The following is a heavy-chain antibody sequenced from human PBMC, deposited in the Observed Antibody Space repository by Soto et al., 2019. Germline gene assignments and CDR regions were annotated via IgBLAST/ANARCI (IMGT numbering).Heavy chain of an antibody. D-gene: IGHD2-2*01. CDR3: AKDRGVVVVPAAHDAFDI. J-gene: IGHJ3*02. CDR2: ISGSGGST. Sequence: EVQLLESGGGLVQPGGSLRLSCAASGFTFSSYAMSWVRQAPGKGLEWVSAISGSGGSTYYADSVKGRFTISRDNSKNTLYLQMNSLRADDTAVYYCAKDRGVVVVPAAHDAFDIWGQGTMVTVSS. CDR1: GFTFSSYA. V-gene: IGHV3-23*01.